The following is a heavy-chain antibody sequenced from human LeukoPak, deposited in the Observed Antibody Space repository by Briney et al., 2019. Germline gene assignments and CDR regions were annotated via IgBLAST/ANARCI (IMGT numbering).Heavy chain of an antibody. D-gene: IGHD6-6*01. CDR3: AREGTWYSSSARRAFDI. J-gene: IGHJ3*02. Sequence: SENLSLTCTVSGGSISSYYWSWIRQPPGKGLEWIGYIYYSGSTNYNPSLKSRVTISVDTSKNQFSLKLSSVTAADTAVYYCAREGTWYSSSARRAFDIWGQGTMVTVSS. CDR1: GGSISSYY. CDR2: IYYSGST. V-gene: IGHV4-59*01.